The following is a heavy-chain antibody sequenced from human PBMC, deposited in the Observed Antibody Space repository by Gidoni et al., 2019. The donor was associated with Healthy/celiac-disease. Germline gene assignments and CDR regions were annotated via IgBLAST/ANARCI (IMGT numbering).Heavy chain of an antibody. J-gene: IGHJ3*02. D-gene: IGHD4-17*01. CDR3: ARGRGDYGPPGAFDI. V-gene: IGHV3-30*01. CDR1: GFTFRSYA. CDR2: ISYDGSNK. Sequence: QVQLVESGGGVVQPGRSLRLSCAASGFTFRSYAMHWVRQAPGKGLEWVAVISYDGSNKYYADAVKGRFTISRDNSKNTLYLQMNSLRAEDTAVYYCARGRGDYGPPGAFDIWGQGTMVTVSS.